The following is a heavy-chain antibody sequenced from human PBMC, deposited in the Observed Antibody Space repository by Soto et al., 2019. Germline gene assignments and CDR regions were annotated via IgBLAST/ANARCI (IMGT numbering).Heavy chain of an antibody. CDR1: GGSISSSSYY. CDR3: ARRDTAMGYFDY. D-gene: IGHD5-18*01. CDR2: IYYSGST. V-gene: IGHV4-39*01. Sequence: SSETLSLTCTVSGGSISSSSYYWGWIRQPPGKGLEWIGSIYYSGSTYYNPSLKSRVTISVDTSKNQFSLKLSSVTAADTAVYYCARRDTAMGYFDYWGQGTLVTSPQ. J-gene: IGHJ4*02.